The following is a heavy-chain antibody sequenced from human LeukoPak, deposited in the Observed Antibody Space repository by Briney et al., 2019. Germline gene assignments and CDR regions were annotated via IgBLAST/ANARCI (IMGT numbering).Heavy chain of an antibody. CDR3: ARDSLELQRRNWFDP. CDR1: PYTFDKYY. CDR2: INPSGRST. J-gene: IGHJ5*02. D-gene: IGHD1-7*01. V-gene: IGHV1-46*02. Sequence: ASVKLSCKASPYTFDKYYIHWVRQAPGQGLEWMGVINPSGRSTSYAQQFQGIVTVTRDTSTSTVYMDLSSLRSEDSAVYYCARDSLELQRRNWFDPWGQGTLVTVSS.